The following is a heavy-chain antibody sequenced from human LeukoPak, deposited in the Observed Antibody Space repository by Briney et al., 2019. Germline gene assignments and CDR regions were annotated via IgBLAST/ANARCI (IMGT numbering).Heavy chain of an antibody. D-gene: IGHD1-26*01. J-gene: IGHJ3*02. CDR2: IYTSGST. V-gene: IGHV4-4*07. Sequence: TSETLSLTCTVSGGSISSYYWSWIRQPAGKGLEWIGRIYTSGSTNYNPSLESRVTMSIDTSKNQFSLKLTSVTAADTAVYYCARERGNLRGDAFDIWGQGTMVTVSS. CDR3: ARERGNLRGDAFDI. CDR1: GGSISSYY.